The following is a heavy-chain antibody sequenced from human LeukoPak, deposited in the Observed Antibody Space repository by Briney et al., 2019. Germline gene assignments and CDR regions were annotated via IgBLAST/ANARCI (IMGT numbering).Heavy chain of an antibody. CDR3: ASLGAYYYDSSGYYYADFDY. CDR2: INPNSGGT. D-gene: IGHD3-22*01. J-gene: IGHJ4*02. V-gene: IGHV1-2*06. Sequence: GASVKVSCKASGYTFTGYYMHWVRQAPGQGLEWMGRINPNSGGTNYAQKFQGRVTMTRDTSIGTAYMELSRLRSDDTAVYYCASLGAYYYDSSGYYYADFDYWGQGTLVTVSS. CDR1: GYTFTGYY.